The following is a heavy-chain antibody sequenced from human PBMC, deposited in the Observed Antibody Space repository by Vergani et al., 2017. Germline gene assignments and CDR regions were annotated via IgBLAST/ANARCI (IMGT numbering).Heavy chain of an antibody. Sequence: QVQLQESGPGLVKPSETLSLTCTVSGYSISSGYYWGWIRQPPGKGLEWIGSIYHSGSTYYNPSLKSRVTISVDTSKNQFSLKLSSVTAADTAVYYCAREGNYYDSTVFGPGGSVDWGPGTLVTVSS. CDR1: GYSISSGYY. J-gene: IGHJ4*02. CDR3: AREGNYYDSTVFGPGGSVD. D-gene: IGHD3-22*01. CDR2: IYHSGST. V-gene: IGHV4-38-2*02.